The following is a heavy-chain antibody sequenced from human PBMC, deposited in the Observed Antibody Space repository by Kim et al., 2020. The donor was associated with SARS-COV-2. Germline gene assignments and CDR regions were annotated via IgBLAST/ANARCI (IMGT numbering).Heavy chain of an antibody. CDR3: ARGSSIAAAVNREDYGMDV. Sequence: SVKVSCKASGGTFSSYAISWVRQAPGQGLEWMGGIIPIFGTANYAQKFQGRVTITADESTSTAYMELSSLRSEDTAVYYCARGSSIAAAVNREDYGMDVWGQGTTVTVSS. D-gene: IGHD6-13*01. CDR1: GGTFSSYA. CDR2: IIPIFGTA. V-gene: IGHV1-69*13. J-gene: IGHJ6*02.